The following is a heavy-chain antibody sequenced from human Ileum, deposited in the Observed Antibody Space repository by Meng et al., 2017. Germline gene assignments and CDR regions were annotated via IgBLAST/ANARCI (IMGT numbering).Heavy chain of an antibody. D-gene: IGHD3-22*01. Sequence: QVQLQGSGPRLVKPSGTLSLTFAVSCTWWSWVRQPPGKGLEWIGEIFQSGRTNYNPSLKSRVTISIDKSKSQISLQLSAVTAADTAVYSCATSNDRDVYYLGYWGQGTLVTVSS. J-gene: IGHJ4*02. CDR2: IFQSGRT. CDR1: CTW. CDR3: ATSNDRDVYYLGY. V-gene: IGHV4-4*02.